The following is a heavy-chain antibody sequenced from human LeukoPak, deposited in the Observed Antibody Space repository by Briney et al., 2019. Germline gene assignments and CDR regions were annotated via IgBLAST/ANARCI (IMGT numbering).Heavy chain of an antibody. D-gene: IGHD3-22*01. V-gene: IGHV4-34*01. J-gene: IGHJ4*02. CDR2: INHSGST. CDR1: GGSFSGYY. CDR3: ARALPRAFYYDSSGAPFDY. Sequence: SETLSLTCAVYGGSFSGYYWSWIRQPPGKGLEWIGEINHSGSTNYNASLKSRVNISVDTSKNHFSLKLSSVTAADTAVYYCARALPRAFYYDSSGAPFDYWGQGTLVTVSS.